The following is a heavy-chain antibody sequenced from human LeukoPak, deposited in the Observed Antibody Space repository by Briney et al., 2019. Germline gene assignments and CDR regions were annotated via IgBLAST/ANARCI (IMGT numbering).Heavy chain of an antibody. Sequence: GGSLRLSCAASGFTFSSYSMNWVRQAPGKGLEWVSYISSSSYIYYADSVKGRFTISRDNANNSLYLQMNSLRAEDTAVYYCARVIGSSGYDYGYWGQGTLVTVSS. CDR3: ARVIGSSGYDYGY. V-gene: IGHV3-21*01. D-gene: IGHD5-12*01. J-gene: IGHJ4*02. CDR1: GFTFSSYS. CDR2: ISSSSYI.